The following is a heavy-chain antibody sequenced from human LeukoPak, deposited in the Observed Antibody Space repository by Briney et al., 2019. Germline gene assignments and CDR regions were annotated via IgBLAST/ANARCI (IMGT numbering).Heavy chain of an antibody. D-gene: IGHD3-10*01. Sequence: GGSLRLSCAGSGFSFSSHWMDWVRQGPGKGLLWVSRSSPDGRSTAYANSVKGRFTISTDNAKNTLYLQMNSLRAEDTAVYYCVRHSASGGSFDFWGQATLVTDSS. V-gene: IGHV3-74*01. CDR3: VRHSASGGSFDF. CDR1: GFSFSSHW. J-gene: IGHJ4*02. CDR2: SSPDGRST.